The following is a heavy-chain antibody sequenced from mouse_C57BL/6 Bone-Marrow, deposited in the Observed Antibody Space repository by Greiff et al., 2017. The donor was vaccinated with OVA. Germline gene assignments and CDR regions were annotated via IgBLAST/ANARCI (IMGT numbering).Heavy chain of an antibody. D-gene: IGHD1-1*01. CDR3: AREDYGSSYYAMDY. J-gene: IGHJ4*01. Sequence: EVKLVESGGGLVKPGGSLKLSCAASGFTFSSYAMSWVRQTPEKRLGWVATISDGGSYTYYPDNVKGRFTISRDNAKNNLYLQMSHLKSEDTAMYYCAREDYGSSYYAMDYWGQGTSVTVSS. CDR1: GFTFSSYA. V-gene: IGHV5-4*01. CDR2: ISDGGSYT.